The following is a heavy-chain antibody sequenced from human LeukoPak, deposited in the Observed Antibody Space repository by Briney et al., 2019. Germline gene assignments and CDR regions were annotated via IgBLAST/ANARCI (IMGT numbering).Heavy chain of an antibody. Sequence: PSETLSLTCTVSGGSISSYYWSWIRQPPGKGLEWIGYIYYSGSTNYNPSLKSRVTISVDTSKNQFSLSLSSVTAADTAVYHCARGPNYYDSSGYLSWFDPWGQGTLVTVSS. CDR3: ARGPNYYDSSGYLSWFDP. D-gene: IGHD3-22*01. V-gene: IGHV4-59*01. CDR2: IYYSGST. CDR1: GGSISSYY. J-gene: IGHJ5*02.